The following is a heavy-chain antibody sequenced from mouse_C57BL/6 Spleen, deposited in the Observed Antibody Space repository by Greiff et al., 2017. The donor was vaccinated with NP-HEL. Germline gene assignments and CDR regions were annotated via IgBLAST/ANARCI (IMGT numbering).Heavy chain of an antibody. J-gene: IGHJ2*01. D-gene: IGHD2-4*01. CDR2: IYPRSGNT. CDR1: GYTFTSYG. Sequence: VQLQQSGAELARPGASVKLSCKASGYTFTSYGISWVKQRTGQGLEWIGEIYPRSGNTYYNEKFKGKATRTADKSSSTAYMELRSLTSEDSAVYFSAPYYDYDEGYYFDYWGQGTTLTVSS. CDR3: APYYDYDEGYYFDY. V-gene: IGHV1-81*01.